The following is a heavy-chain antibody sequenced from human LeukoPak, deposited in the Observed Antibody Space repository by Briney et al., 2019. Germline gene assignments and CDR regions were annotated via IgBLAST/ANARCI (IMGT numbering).Heavy chain of an antibody. CDR1: GFTFSNYA. CDR3: AKDHPLRFLEWLPYYFDY. J-gene: IGHJ4*02. D-gene: IGHD3-3*01. V-gene: IGHV3-23*01. CDR2: ISGSGGST. Sequence: GGSLRLSCGASGFTFSNYAMSWVRQAPGKGLEWVSAISGSGGSTYYADSVKGRFTISRDNSKNTLYLQMNSLRAEDTAVYYCAKDHPLRFLEWLPYYFDYWGQGTLVTVSS.